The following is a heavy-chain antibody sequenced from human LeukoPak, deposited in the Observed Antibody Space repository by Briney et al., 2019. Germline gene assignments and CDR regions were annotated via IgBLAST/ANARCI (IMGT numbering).Heavy chain of an antibody. Sequence: GGSLRLSCAASRFTVSSNYMTWVRQAAGKGLEWVSAISGSGGSTYYADSVKGRFTISRDNSKNTLYLQMNSLRAEDTAVYYCAKDHYYYDSSGYSDIWGQGTMVTVSS. CDR2: ISGSGGST. CDR1: RFTVSSNY. CDR3: AKDHYYYDSSGYSDI. V-gene: IGHV3-23*01. D-gene: IGHD3-22*01. J-gene: IGHJ3*02.